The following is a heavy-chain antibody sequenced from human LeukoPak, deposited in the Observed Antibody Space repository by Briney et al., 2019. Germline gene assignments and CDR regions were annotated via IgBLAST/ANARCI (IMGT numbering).Heavy chain of an antibody. CDR2: ISNSGGDT. J-gene: IGHJ1*01. Sequence: GGSLRLSCAASGFTFSSHWMHWVRQAPGKGLEWVAAISNSGGDTFYSDSGKGRFTIARDNSKNTLYLQMNSLRVDDTAVYYCAQQLGYCSGGTCYFTYWGQGTLVTVSS. CDR1: GFTFSSHW. CDR3: AQQLGYCSGGTCYFTY. D-gene: IGHD2-15*01. V-gene: IGHV3-23*01.